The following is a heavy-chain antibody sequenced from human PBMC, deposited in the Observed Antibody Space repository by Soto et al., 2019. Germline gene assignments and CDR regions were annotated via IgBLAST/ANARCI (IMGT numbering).Heavy chain of an antibody. CDR1: GYIFTSYA. D-gene: IGHD4-4*01. CDR3: ARDKENTVTTFYHYHYNGMDV. Sequence: GASVKVSCKASGYIFTSYAIHWVRQAPGQRLEWMGWINAGNGNTKYSQKLQGRVIISRDTFASTVYMELSGLRSEDTALYYCARDKENTVTTFYHYHYNGMDVWGHGTTVTVSS. J-gene: IGHJ6*02. V-gene: IGHV1-3*01. CDR2: INAGNGNT.